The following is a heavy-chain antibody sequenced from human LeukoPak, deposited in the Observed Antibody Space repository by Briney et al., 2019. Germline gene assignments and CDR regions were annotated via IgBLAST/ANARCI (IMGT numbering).Heavy chain of an antibody. J-gene: IGHJ4*02. D-gene: IGHD5-18*01. V-gene: IGHV3-23*01. Sequence: GGSLRLSCAASGFTFSSYAMSWVRQAPGKGLEWVSAISGSGGSTYYADSVKGRFTISRDNAKNSLYLQMNSLRAEDTAVYYCAREAYSYGSISYFDYWGQGTLVTVSS. CDR3: AREAYSYGSISYFDY. CDR1: GFTFSSYA. CDR2: ISGSGGST.